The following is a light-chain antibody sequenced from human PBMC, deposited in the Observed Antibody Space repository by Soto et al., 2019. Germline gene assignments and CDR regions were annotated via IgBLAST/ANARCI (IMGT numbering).Light chain of an antibody. Sequence: DVQMTQSPSSLSASIGDRVTITCRASQSISTWLAWYQQKPGQAPKLLITHSSTLQNGVPSRFIGRGSGTEFTLTISSLQPDDFVTYYCQQYNFFRTFGQGTKVEV. CDR1: QSISTW. CDR2: HSS. J-gene: IGKJ1*01. CDR3: QQYNFFRT. V-gene: IGKV1-5*03.